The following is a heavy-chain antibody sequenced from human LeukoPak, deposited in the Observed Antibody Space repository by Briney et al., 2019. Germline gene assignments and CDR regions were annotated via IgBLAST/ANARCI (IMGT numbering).Heavy chain of an antibody. CDR2: MSGSGGST. CDR3: ARDANDYGGNSVAAAFDI. J-gene: IGHJ3*02. D-gene: IGHD4-23*01. CDR1: GFTFSSYG. Sequence: GGSLRLSCAASGFTFSSYGMHWVRQAPGKGLEWVSAMSGSGGSTYYADSVKGRFTISRDNSKNTLYLQMNSLRAEDTALYYCARDANDYGGNSVAAAFDIWGQGTMVTVSS. V-gene: IGHV3-23*01.